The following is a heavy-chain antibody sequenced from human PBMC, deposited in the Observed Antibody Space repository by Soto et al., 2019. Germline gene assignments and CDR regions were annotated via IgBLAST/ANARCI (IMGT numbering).Heavy chain of an antibody. CDR3: ATPYYFNH. CDR2: ISDDSSYI. Sequence: PLGSLRLSCAASGFMFSAYTMNWVRQAPGKGLEWLSSISDDSSYIDYADSLRGRFTVSRDNARNSLYLQIDSLGVEDTAVYYCATPYYFNHWGPGTLVTVSS. J-gene: IGHJ1*01. V-gene: IGHV3-21*06. CDR1: GFMFSAYT. D-gene: IGHD3-16*01.